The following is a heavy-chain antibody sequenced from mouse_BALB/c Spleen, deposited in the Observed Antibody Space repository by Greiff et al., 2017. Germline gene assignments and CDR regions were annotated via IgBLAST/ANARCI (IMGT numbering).Heavy chain of an antibody. V-gene: IGHV4-1*02. CDR3: ARREYGNYWFAY. CDR2: INPDSSTI. D-gene: IGHD2-10*02. Sequence: EVKLMESGGGLVQPGGSLKLSCAASGFAFSRYWMSWVRQAPGKGLEWIGEINPDSSTINYTPSLKDKFIISRDNAKNTLYLQMSKVRSEDTALYYCARREYGNYWFAYWGQETLVTVSA. J-gene: IGHJ3*01. CDR1: GFAFSRYW.